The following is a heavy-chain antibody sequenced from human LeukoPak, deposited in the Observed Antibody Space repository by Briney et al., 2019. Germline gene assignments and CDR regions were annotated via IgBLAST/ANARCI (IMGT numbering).Heavy chain of an antibody. CDR2: IWYDGSNK. Sequence: GGSLRLSCAASAFTFSSYGMYWVRQAPGKGLEWVAVIWYDGSNKYYADSVKGRFTISRDNSKNMLYLQMNSLRVDDTAVYYCTRGNVGIGFYWYFDLWGRGTLVAVSS. CDR3: TRGNVGIGFYWYFDL. D-gene: IGHD7-27*01. V-gene: IGHV3-33*01. J-gene: IGHJ2*01. CDR1: AFTFSSYG.